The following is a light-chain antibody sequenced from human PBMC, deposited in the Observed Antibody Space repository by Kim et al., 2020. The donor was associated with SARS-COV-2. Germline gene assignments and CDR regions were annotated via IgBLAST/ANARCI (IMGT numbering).Light chain of an antibody. CDR3: QHYAS. Sequence: PSSLSASVGDRVTITCQASQDIINYLRGYQQKPGKAPKLLIYGASYLETGVPSRFSGSGSGTDFTFTINSLQPEDIATYYCQHYASFGQGTSWRS. CDR2: GAS. J-gene: IGKJ2*01. V-gene: IGKV1-33*01. CDR1: QDIINY.